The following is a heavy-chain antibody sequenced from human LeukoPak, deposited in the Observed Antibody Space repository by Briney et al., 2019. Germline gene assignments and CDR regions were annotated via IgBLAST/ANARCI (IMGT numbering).Heavy chain of an antibody. D-gene: IGHD1-26*01. Sequence: GGSLRLSCAASGFTFSSYGMHWVRQAPGKGLEWVSTISDSGGSTYYADSVKGRFTISRDNSKNTLYLQINSLRAEDTAVYYCATAPSGSYFDYWGQGTLVTVSS. J-gene: IGHJ4*02. CDR2: ISDSGGST. CDR1: GFTFSSYG. V-gene: IGHV3-23*01. CDR3: ATAPSGSYFDY.